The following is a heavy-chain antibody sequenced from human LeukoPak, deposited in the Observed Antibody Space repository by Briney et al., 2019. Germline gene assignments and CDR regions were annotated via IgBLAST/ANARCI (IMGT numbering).Heavy chain of an antibody. CDR2: IWNDGSNE. CDR3: ARVDTAMDSMDY. V-gene: IGHV3-33*08. D-gene: IGHD5-18*01. CDR1: GFTFSSYA. J-gene: IGHJ4*02. Sequence: GGCHRLSCAASGFTFSSYAMSWVRQAPGKGLEGVAIIWNDGSNENYADSVKGRFTISRDNSKNTLYLQMNTLRAEDTAVYYCARVDTAMDSMDYWGQGTMVTVSS.